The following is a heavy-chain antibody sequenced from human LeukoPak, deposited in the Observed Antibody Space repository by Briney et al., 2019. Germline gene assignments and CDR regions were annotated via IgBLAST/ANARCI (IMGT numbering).Heavy chain of an antibody. V-gene: IGHV4-61*01. J-gene: IGHJ5*02. CDR1: GGSVSSGSYY. CDR2: IYYSGSN. D-gene: IGHD3-10*01. CDR3: ARRGSGSHSWFDP. Sequence: PSETLSLTCTVSGGSVSSGSYYWSWPRQPPGKGLEWIVSIYYSGSNDYNPSLKSRVTISVDMSKNQSSLKLSSVTAADTAVYYCARRGSGSHSWFDPWGQGTLVTVSS.